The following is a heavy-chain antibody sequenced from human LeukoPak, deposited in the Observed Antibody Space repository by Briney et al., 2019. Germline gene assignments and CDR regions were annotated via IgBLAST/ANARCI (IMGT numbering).Heavy chain of an antibody. CDR3: ATALPDIVVVPAAFLHFDY. Sequence: ASVKVSCKASGYTFTGYYMHWVRQAPGQGLEWMGWINPNSGGTNYAQKCQGRVTMTRTTSISTAYMELSRLRSDDTAVYYCATALPDIVVVPAAFLHFDYWGQGTLVTVSS. J-gene: IGHJ4*02. CDR1: GYTFTGYY. CDR2: INPNSGGT. D-gene: IGHD2-2*01. V-gene: IGHV1-2*02.